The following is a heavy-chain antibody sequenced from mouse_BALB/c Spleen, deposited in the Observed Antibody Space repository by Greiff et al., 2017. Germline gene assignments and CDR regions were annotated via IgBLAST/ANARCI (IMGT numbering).Heavy chain of an antibody. J-gene: IGHJ3*01. D-gene: IGHD2-4*01. V-gene: IGHV5-17*02. Sequence: EVHLVESGGGLVQPGGSRKLSCAASGFTFSSFGMHWVRQAPEKGLEWVAYISSGSSTIYYADTVKGRFTISRDNPKNTLFLQMTSLRSEDTAMYYCASIYYDFAYWGQGTLVTVSA. CDR1: GFTFSSFG. CDR2: ISSGSSTI. CDR3: ASIYYDFAY.